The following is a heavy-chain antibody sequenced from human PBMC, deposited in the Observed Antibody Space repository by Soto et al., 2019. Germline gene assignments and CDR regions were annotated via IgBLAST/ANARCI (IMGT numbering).Heavy chain of an antibody. CDR1: GFTFISYT. Sequence: EVQLVESGGGLVKPGGSLRLSCAASGFTFISYTMNWVRQAPGKGLEWVSSISGGRSSVYYADSVKGRFTISRDNAKNSLYLQMNNLRVEDTAVYYCARVGGYCSSTTCYYFDYWGQGTMVTVSS. D-gene: IGHD2-2*01. CDR3: ARVGGYCSSTTCYYFDY. CDR2: ISGGRSSV. J-gene: IGHJ4*02. V-gene: IGHV3-21*01.